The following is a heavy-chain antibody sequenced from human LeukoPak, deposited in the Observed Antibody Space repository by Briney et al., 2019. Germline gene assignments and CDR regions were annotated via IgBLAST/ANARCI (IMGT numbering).Heavy chain of an antibody. V-gene: IGHV1-18*03. CDR1: GYTFTSYG. D-gene: IGHD3-22*01. CDR2: ISAYNGNT. CDR3: ARSWGDSSGHYTQLDF. Sequence: ASVKVSCKASGYTFTSYGISWVRQAPGQGLEWMGWISAYNGNTNYTQKLQGRVTMTTDTSTSTAYMDLSRLRSDDMAVYYCARSWGDSSGHYTQLDFWGQGTLVTVSS. J-gene: IGHJ4*02.